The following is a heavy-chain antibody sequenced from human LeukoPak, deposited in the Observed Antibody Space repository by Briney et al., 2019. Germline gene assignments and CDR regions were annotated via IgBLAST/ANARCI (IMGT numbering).Heavy chain of an antibody. D-gene: IGHD3-10*01. V-gene: IGHV1-69*05. CDR2: IIPIFGTA. Sequence: SVRVSCKASGGTFSSYAISWVRQAPGQGLEWMGRIIPIFGTANYAQKFQGRVTITTDESTSTAYMELSSLRSEDTAVYYCARDPNPYSGEGDYWGQGTLVTVSS. CDR3: ARDPNPYSGEGDY. J-gene: IGHJ4*02. CDR1: GGTFSSYA.